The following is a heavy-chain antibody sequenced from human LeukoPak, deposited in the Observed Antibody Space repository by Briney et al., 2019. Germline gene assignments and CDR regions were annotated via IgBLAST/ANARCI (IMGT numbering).Heavy chain of an antibody. CDR3: ASGPRHHFDY. CDR1: GGSFSGYY. V-gene: IGHV4-34*01. J-gene: IGHJ4*02. CDR2: INHSGST. Sequence: PSETLSLTCAVYGGSFSGYYWGWIRQPPGKGLEWIGEINHSGSTNYNPSLKSRVTISVDTSKNQFSLKLSSVTAADTAVYYCASGPRHHFDYWGQGTLVTVSS.